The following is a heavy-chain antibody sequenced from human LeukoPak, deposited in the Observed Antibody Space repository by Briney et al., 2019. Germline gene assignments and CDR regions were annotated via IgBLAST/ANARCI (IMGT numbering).Heavy chain of an antibody. V-gene: IGHV5-51*01. CDR2: IYPGDSDT. D-gene: IGHD6-13*01. Sequence: GESLKISCKGSGYSFTSYWIGWVRQMPGKGLEWMGIIYPGDSDTRYSPSFQGQVTISADKSISTAYLQWSSLKASDTAMYYCARQNSGSWYPYYYYGMDVWGQGTTVTVSS. CDR3: ARQNSGSWYPYYYYGMDV. J-gene: IGHJ6*02. CDR1: GYSFTSYW.